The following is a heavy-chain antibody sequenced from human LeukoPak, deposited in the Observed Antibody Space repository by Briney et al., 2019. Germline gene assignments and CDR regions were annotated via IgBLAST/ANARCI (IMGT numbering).Heavy chain of an antibody. Sequence: KSSETLSLTCAVYGGSFSGYYWSWIRQPPGKGLEWIGEINHSGSTNYNPSLKSRVTISVDTSKNQLSLKLSSVTAADTAVYYCARGRRRVAVAGRYFDYWGQGTLVTVSS. CDR2: INHSGST. V-gene: IGHV4-34*01. CDR1: GGSFSGYY. D-gene: IGHD6-19*01. J-gene: IGHJ4*02. CDR3: ARGRRRVAVAGRYFDY.